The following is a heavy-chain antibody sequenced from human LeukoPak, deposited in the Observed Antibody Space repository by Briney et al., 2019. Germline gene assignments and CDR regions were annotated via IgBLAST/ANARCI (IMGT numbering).Heavy chain of an antibody. D-gene: IGHD3-22*01. CDR3: ARDYYDSSGSDAFDI. V-gene: IGHV5-51*01. CDR2: IYPGDSDT. Sequence: PGESLKISCRGSGYSFNTYWIGWVRQLPGKRLEWMGIIYPGDSDTRYSPSFQGHVTISADKSITTAYLQWGSLKASDTAMYYCARDYYDSSGSDAFDIWGQGTMVTVYS. CDR1: GYSFNTYW. J-gene: IGHJ3*02.